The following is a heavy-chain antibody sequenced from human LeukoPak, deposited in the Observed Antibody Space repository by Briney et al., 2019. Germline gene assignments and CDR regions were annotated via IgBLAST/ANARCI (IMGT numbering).Heavy chain of an antibody. CDR2: IYYSGGT. CDR1: DGSISSSY. D-gene: IGHD3-3*01. Sequence: PSETLSLACTVSDGSISSSYWNWIRQPPGQGLEWIGNIYYSGGTYYSPSLNSRVTISIDRSKNQFSLKLISVTAADTAVYYCATSPIYGVVSLWGQGTLVTVSS. CDR3: ATSPIYGVVSL. J-gene: IGHJ4*02. V-gene: IGHV4-59*08.